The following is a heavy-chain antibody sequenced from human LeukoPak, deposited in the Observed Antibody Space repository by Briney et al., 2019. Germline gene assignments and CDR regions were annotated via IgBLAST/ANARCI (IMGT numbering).Heavy chain of an antibody. D-gene: IGHD1-1*01. J-gene: IGHJ3*02. CDR1: GFTFSGSA. V-gene: IGHV3-73*01. Sequence: GGSLKLSCAASGFTFSGSAMHWVRQASGKGLEWVGRIRSKANSYATAYAASVKGRFTISRDDSKNTAYLQMNSLKTEDTAVYYCEIHNWNDETIWGQGTMVTVSS. CDR2: IRSKANSYAT. CDR3: EIHNWNDETI.